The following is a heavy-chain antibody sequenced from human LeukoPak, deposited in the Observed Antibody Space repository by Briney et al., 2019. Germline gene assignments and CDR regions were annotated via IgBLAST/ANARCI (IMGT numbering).Heavy chain of an antibody. CDR3: ARVVQQQLVPPWFDP. CDR2: ISAYNGNT. V-gene: IGHV1-18*01. J-gene: IGHJ5*02. Sequence: ASVKVSCKASGGTFSSYAISWVRQAPGQGLEWMGWISAYNGNTNYAQKLQGRVTMTTDTSTSTAYMELRSLRSDDTAVYYCARVVQQQLVPPWFDPWGQGTLVTVSS. D-gene: IGHD6-13*01. CDR1: GGTFSSYA.